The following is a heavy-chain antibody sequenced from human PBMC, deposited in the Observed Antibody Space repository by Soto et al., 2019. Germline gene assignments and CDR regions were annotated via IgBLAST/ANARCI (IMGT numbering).Heavy chain of an antibody. CDR2: INTDGSST. D-gene: IGHD3-9*01. CDR1: GFSFSNYW. V-gene: IGHV3-74*01. Sequence: EVQLVESGGGLVQPGGSLRLSCTDSGFSFSNYWMHWVRQGPGKGLVWVSRINTDGSSTNYADSVKGRFTISRDNAKNTLYLQMNSLRAEDTAVYHCARSPGGYYIDWGQGTMVTVSS. CDR3: ARSPGGYYID. J-gene: IGHJ3*01.